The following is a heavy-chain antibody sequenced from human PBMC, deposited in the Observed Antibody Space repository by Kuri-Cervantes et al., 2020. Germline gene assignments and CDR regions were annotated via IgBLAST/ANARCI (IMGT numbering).Heavy chain of an antibody. J-gene: IGHJ4*02. CDR2: ISSSGSTI. V-gene: IGHV3-48*04. D-gene: IGHD5-18*01. CDR1: GFTFSSYW. CDR3: AKDRGYSYGMTAIDY. Sequence: GESLKISCAASGFTFSSYWMSWVRQAPGKGLEWVSYISSSGSTIYYADSVKGRFTISRDNAKNSLYLQMNSLRAEDTALYYCAKDRGYSYGMTAIDYWGQGTLVTVSS.